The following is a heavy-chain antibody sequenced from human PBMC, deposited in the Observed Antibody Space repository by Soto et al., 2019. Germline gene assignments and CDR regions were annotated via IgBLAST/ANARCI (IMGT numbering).Heavy chain of an antibody. CDR1: GYTFTGYY. Sequence: ASVKVSCKASGYTFTGYYMHWVRQAPGQGLEWMGWINPNSGGTNYAQKFQGWVTMTRDTSISTAYMELSRLRSDDTAVYYCARTNGPSVAEAATGYYYGMDAWRHAITVTV. CDR2: INPNSGGT. D-gene: IGHD6-19*01. J-gene: IGHJ6*02. CDR3: ARTNGPSVAEAATGYYYGMDA. V-gene: IGHV1-2*04.